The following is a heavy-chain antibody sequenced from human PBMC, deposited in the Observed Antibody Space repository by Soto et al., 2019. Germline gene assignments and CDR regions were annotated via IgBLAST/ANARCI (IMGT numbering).Heavy chain of an antibody. Sequence: EVHLLESGGDLVQPGGSLRLSCTASGLTFSTYAMSWVRQAPGKGLEWVSATGGSGTGGRTYYADSVNGRFTISRDNSKNTVYLQMNSLRADDTAVYYCAKSPGGLDGYKSDYYGMDVWGQGTTVTVSS. CDR1: GLTFSTYA. D-gene: IGHD5-12*01. CDR3: AKSPGGLDGYKSDYYGMDV. J-gene: IGHJ6*02. CDR2: TGGSGTGGRT. V-gene: IGHV3-23*01.